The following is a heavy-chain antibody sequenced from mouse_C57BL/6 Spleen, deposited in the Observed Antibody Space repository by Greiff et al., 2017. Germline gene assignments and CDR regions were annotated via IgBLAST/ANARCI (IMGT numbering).Heavy chain of an antibody. CDR1: GFNIKDYY. V-gene: IGHV14-1*01. D-gene: IGHD1-1*01. CDR3: TRSTVVYFDY. J-gene: IGHJ2*01. CDR2: IDPADGDT. Sequence: EVQLQQSGAELVRPGASVKLSCTASGFNIKDYYMHWVKQRPEQGLEWIGRIDPADGDTEYAPKFQGKATMTADTSSNTAYLQLSSLTSEDTAVDYCTRSTVVYFDYWGQGTTLTVSS.